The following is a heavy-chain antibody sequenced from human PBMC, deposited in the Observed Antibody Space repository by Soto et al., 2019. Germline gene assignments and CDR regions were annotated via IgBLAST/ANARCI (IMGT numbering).Heavy chain of an antibody. CDR1: GGSFSGYY. J-gene: IGHJ4*02. CDR2: IDHSGST. CDR3: ARSYYDILTGYSRPPYFDY. D-gene: IGHD3-9*01. V-gene: IGHV4-34*01. Sequence: QVQLQQWGAGLLKPSETLSLTCAVYGGSFSGYYWSWIRQPPGKGLEWIGEIDHSGSTNYNPSLTSRVTISVDTSKNQFSLKLSSVTAADTAVYYCARSYYDILTGYSRPPYFDYWGQGTLVTVSS.